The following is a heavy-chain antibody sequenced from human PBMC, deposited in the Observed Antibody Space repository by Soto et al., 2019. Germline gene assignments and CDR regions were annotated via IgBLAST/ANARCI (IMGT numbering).Heavy chain of an antibody. CDR2: INTDDSNT. Sequence: PGGSLRLSCAASGLTFNRYWMHWVRHAPGKGLVWVSHINTDDSNTNYADSVKGRFTISRDNAKSTLFLQMNSPRDEDTAVYYCAREFCSGGNCYTYYFDPWGQGIPVTVSS. CDR3: AREFCSGGNCYTYYFDP. V-gene: IGHV3-74*01. CDR1: GLTFNRYW. J-gene: IGHJ5*02. D-gene: IGHD2-15*01.